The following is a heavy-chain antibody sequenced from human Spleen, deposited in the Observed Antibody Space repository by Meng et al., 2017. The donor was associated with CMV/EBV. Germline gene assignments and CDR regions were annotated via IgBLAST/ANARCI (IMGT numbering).Heavy chain of an antibody. CDR2: INPNSGGT. V-gene: IGHV1-2*02. CDR1: GYTFSDYY. CDR3: VRDIRSGAAAY. J-gene: IGHJ4*02. D-gene: IGHD2-21*01. Sequence: ASVKVSCKASGYTFSDYYIHWVRQAPGQGPEWMGWINPNSGGTAYAQRFQDRITMTTDSSITTVYMELNRLTPDDTAMFYCVRDIRSGAAAYWGQGTQVTVSS.